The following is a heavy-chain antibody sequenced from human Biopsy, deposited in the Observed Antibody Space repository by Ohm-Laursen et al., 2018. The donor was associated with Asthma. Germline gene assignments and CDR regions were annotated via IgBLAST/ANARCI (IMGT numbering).Heavy chain of an antibody. D-gene: IGHD3-22*01. CDR1: GDSITSGGCC. CDR3: ARIPRRSGSYFVDY. CDR2: IHHRGTS. J-gene: IGHJ4*02. V-gene: IGHV4-31*03. Sequence: TLSLTCTVSGDSITSGGCCWNWIRQHPGKGLEWIGYIHHRGTSYFNPSLKSRVSFSRYTSKIQFSLRLSSVTAADTAMYYCARIPRRSGSYFVDYWGQGTLVTVSS.